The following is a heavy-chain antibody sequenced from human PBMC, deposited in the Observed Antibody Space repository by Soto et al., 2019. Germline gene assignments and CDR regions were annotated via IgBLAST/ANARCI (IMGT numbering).Heavy chain of an antibody. Sequence: SETLSLTCTVSGGSISSYYWSWIRQPPGKGLEWIGYIYYSGSTNYNPSLKSRVTISVDTSKNQFSLKLSSVTAADTAVYYCARQGYCTNGVCYTDLDYWGQGTLVTVSS. CDR2: IYYSGST. V-gene: IGHV4-59*08. CDR1: GGSISSYY. D-gene: IGHD2-8*01. J-gene: IGHJ4*02. CDR3: ARQGYCTNGVCYTDLDY.